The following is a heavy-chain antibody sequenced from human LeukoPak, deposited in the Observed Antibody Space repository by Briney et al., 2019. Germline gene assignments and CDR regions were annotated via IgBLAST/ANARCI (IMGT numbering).Heavy chain of an antibody. D-gene: IGHD3-3*01. CDR2: IHYSGST. CDR1: GGSISSSSYY. J-gene: IGHJ4*01. V-gene: IGHV4-39*07. Sequence: PSETLSLTCTVSGGSISSSSYYWGWIRQPPGKGLEWIGSIHYSGSTYYNPSLKSRVTMSVDTSKNQFSLRLSSVTAADTAVYYCARDLGFWSGPDYWGHGTLVTVSS. CDR3: ARDLGFWSGPDY.